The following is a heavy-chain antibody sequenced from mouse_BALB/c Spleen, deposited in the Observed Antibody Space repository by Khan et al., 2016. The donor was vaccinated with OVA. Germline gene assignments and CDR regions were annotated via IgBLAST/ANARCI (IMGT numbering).Heavy chain of an antibody. CDR3: ASDLADYRPIDY. V-gene: IGHV14-3*02. CDR1: GFNIKDTY. CDR2: IDPANGNT. J-gene: IGHJ4*01. Sequence: VHVKQSGAELVKPGASVKLSCTASGFNIKDTYMHWVKQRPEQGLEWIGRIDPANGNTKYDPKFQGKATITADTSSNTAYLQLSSLTSEDTAVYYCASDLADYRPIDYWGQGTPVTVSS. D-gene: IGHD2-14*01.